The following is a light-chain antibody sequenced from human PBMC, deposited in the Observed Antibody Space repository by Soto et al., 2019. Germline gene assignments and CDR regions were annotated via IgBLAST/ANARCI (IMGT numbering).Light chain of an antibody. CDR2: EVS. CDR3: SSYAGSPPYV. V-gene: IGLV2-8*01. Sequence: QSALTQPPSASGSPGQSVTISCTGTSSDVGGYNYVSWYQQHPGKAPKLMIYEVSKRPSGVPDRFSGSKSGNTASLTVSGLQAEDEADYYCSSYAGSPPYVFGTGTRSPS. CDR1: SSDVGGYNY. J-gene: IGLJ1*01.